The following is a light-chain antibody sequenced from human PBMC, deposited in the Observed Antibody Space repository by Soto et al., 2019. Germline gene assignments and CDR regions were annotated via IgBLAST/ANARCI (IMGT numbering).Light chain of an antibody. Sequence: DIQMTQSPSSVSASVGDRVTITCRTSQGISSWLAWYQQKPGKAPRLLIYAASSLQSGVPSRFSRSGSGTEFTLTTSSLQPEDFATSYWHPANSFPLTFGEGTKVEIK. J-gene: IGKJ4*01. CDR2: AAS. CDR3: HPANSFPLT. V-gene: IGKV1-12*01. CDR1: QGISSW.